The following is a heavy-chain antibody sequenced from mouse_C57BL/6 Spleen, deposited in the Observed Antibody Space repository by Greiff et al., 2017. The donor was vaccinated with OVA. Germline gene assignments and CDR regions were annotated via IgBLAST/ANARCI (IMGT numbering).Heavy chain of an antibody. J-gene: IGHJ2*01. CDR2: INPNNGGT. CDR1: GYTFTDYN. V-gene: IGHV1-18*01. Sequence: VQLQQSGPELMKPGASVKIPCKASGYTFTDYNMDWVKQSHGKSLEWIGDINPNNGGTIYNQKFKGKATLTVDKSSSTAYMELRSLTSEDTAVYYCARRGDYDVGGYFDYWGQGTTLTVSS. D-gene: IGHD2-4*01. CDR3: ARRGDYDVGGYFDY.